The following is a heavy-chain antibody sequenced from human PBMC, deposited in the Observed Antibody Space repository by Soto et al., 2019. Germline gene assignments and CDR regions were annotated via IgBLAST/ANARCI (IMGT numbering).Heavy chain of an antibody. CDR3: ARDGGVEMATIYFDY. Sequence: PGGSLRLSCAASGFTFSSYGMHWVRQAPGKGLEWVAVIWYDGSNKYYADSAKGRFTISRDNSKNTLYLQMNSLRAEDTAVYYCARDGGVEMATIYFDYWGQGTMVTVYS. J-gene: IGHJ4*02. V-gene: IGHV3-33*01. CDR1: GFTFSSYG. D-gene: IGHD5-12*01. CDR2: IWYDGSNK.